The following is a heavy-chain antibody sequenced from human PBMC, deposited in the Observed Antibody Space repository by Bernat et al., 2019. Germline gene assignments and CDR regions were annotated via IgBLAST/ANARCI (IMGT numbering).Heavy chain of an antibody. CDR2: FHPGDSDT. V-gene: IGHV5-51*01. Sequence: EVQLVQSGAEVKKPGESLKISCQVSGYTFTNSWIGWVRQMPAKGLEWMGIFHPGDSDTRYSPSCHGQVTMSADKSINTAYLQWSSLKAPDNAMYYCARGSIAAVYNWFDPWGQGTLVTVSS. D-gene: IGHD6-13*01. CDR1: GYTFTNSW. CDR3: ARGSIAAVYNWFDP. J-gene: IGHJ5*02.